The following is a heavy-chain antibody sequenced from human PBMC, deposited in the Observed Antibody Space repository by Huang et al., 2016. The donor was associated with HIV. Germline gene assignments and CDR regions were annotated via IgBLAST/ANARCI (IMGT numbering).Heavy chain of an antibody. J-gene: IGHJ4*02. CDR2: ISYDGTNK. Sequence: QVQLVESGGGVVQPGRSLRLSCVVSGFTFSDYHIHWVRQAPGKGLEWVAVISYDGTNKYFADSVKGRVAISRDSSKNTVSLQMDSLRPDDAALYYCARGSAEIQAISASSPLDYWGQGTLVTVSS. CDR3: ARGSAEIQAISASSPLDY. V-gene: IGHV3-30*09. CDR1: GFTFSDYH.